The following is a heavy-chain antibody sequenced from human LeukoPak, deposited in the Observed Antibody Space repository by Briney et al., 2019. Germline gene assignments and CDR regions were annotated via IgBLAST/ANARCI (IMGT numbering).Heavy chain of an antibody. V-gene: IGHV3-74*01. CDR2: INSDGSST. D-gene: IGHD1-1*01. J-gene: IGHJ4*02. CDR3: ASGGRERTPPFDS. Sequence: SGGSLRLSCAASGFTVSSNYMSWVRQAPGKGLVWVSRINSDGSSTNYADSVKGRFTISRDNAKNTLYLQMNSLRVEDTAVYYCASGGRERTPPFDSWGQGTLVT. CDR1: GFTVSSNY.